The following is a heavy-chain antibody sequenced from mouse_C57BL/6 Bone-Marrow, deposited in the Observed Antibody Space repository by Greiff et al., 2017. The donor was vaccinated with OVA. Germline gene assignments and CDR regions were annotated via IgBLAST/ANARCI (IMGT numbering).Heavy chain of an antibody. J-gene: IGHJ2*01. D-gene: IGHD1-1*01. CDR2: ISDGGSYT. V-gene: IGHV5-4*01. CDR1: GFTFSSYA. CDR3: ARDYYGLYYFDY. Sequence: EVQGVESGGGLVKPGGSLKLSCAASGFTFSSYAMSWVRQTPEKRLEWVATISDGGSYTYYPDNVKGRFTISRDNAKNNLYLQMSQLKSEDTAMYYCARDYYGLYYFDYWGQGTTLTVSS.